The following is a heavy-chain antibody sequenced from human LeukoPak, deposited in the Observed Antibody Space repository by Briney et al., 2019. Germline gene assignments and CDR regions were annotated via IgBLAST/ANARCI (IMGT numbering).Heavy chain of an antibody. V-gene: IGHV4-34*01. CDR2: INHSGST. CDR1: GFTFSSYA. CDR3: ARLITIFGVVPLRDAFDI. J-gene: IGHJ3*02. Sequence: GSLRLSCAASGFTFSSYAMSWIRQPPGKGLEWIGEINHSGSTNYNPSLKSRVTISVDTSKNQFSLKLSSVTAADTAVYYCARLITIFGVVPLRDAFDIWGQGTMVTVSS. D-gene: IGHD3-3*01.